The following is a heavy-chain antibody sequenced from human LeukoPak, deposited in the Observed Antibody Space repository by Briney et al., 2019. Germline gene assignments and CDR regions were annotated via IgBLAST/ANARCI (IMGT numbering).Heavy chain of an antibody. CDR3: VKSGGYYYLDA. J-gene: IGHJ6*03. V-gene: IGHV3-9*01. Sequence: PGRSLRLSCAASGFIFYDFSMHWVRQAPGKGLEWVSSVSWNSDIIDYADSVRGRFTISRDNDQNSLYLEMNSLRAEDTDLYYCVKSGGYYYLDAWGKGTTVIVSS. CDR2: VSWNSDII. D-gene: IGHD2-15*01. CDR1: GFIFYDFS.